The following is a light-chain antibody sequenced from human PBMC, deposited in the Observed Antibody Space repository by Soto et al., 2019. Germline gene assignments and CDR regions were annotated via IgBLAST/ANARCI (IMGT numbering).Light chain of an antibody. J-gene: IGLJ1*01. Sequence: QSVLTQPASVSGSPGQSITISCTGTSSDVGGYNYVSWYQQHPGKAPKLMIYEVSNRPSGVSNRFSGSKSGNTASLTISGLQAEDEADYYCSSYTSNSTDVFGTGTKAPS. CDR1: SSDVGGYNY. V-gene: IGLV2-14*01. CDR2: EVS. CDR3: SSYTSNSTDV.